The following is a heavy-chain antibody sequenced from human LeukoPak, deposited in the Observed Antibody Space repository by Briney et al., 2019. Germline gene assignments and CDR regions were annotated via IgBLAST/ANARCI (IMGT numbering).Heavy chain of an antibody. CDR1: GFTFSSYS. D-gene: IGHD2-15*01. Sequence: GGSLRLSCAASGFTFSSYSMNWVRQAPGKGLEWVSSISSSSSYIYYADSVKGRFTISRDNAKNSLYLQMNSLRAEDTAVYYCARAGGGCSGGSCYGDYWGQGTLVTVSS. J-gene: IGHJ4*02. CDR2: ISSSSSYI. CDR3: ARAGGGCSGGSCYGDY. V-gene: IGHV3-21*01.